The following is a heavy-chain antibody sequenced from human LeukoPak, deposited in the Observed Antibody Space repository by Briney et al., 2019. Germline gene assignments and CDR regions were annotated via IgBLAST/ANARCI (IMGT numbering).Heavy chain of an antibody. CDR3: ARVGVDLWFDP. Sequence: ASVKVSCKASGYTFTGFYIHWVRQAPGQGLEWMGRINPNRGGTNYAQKFQGRVTMTRDTSISTAYMELSRLRSDDTAIYYCARVGVDLWFDPWGQGTLVTVSS. J-gene: IGHJ5*02. D-gene: IGHD3/OR15-3a*01. V-gene: IGHV1-2*06. CDR1: GYTFTGFY. CDR2: INPNRGGT.